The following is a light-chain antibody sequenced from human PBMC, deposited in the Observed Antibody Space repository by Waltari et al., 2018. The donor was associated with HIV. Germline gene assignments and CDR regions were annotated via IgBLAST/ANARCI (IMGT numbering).Light chain of an antibody. V-gene: IGKV3D-15*01. CDR1: QNVNFN. CDR3: QQYENWPPIT. Sequence: EIVMTQSPATLSVSPGERVTLSCSSSQNVNFNLAWYQQKPGQAPRLLIYGAYGRAAGIPARFSGSGSGTEFTLTISSLQSEDFAVYYCQQYENWPPITFGQGTRLEIK. CDR2: GAY. J-gene: IGKJ5*01.